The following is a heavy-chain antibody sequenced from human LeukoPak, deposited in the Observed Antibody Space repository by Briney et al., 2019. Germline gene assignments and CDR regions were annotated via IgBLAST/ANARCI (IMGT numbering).Heavy chain of an antibody. J-gene: IGHJ6*02. V-gene: IGHV3-53*01. CDR3: AKDVIRGLAKWIYYYFYGMDV. CDR2: IYNSGTT. Sequence: GGSLRLFCAAAVLTFSNAWLSWARQAPGKGLEWVAVIYNSGTTKYADSVKGRFTISRDNSKNALYLQMNSLRADGTAVYYCAKDVIRGLAKWIYYYFYGMDVWGQGTTVTVSS. CDR1: VLTFSNAW. D-gene: IGHD3-10*01.